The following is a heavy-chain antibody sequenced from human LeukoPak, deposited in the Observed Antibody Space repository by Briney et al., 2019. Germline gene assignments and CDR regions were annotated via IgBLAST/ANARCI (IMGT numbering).Heavy chain of an antibody. D-gene: IGHD3-10*01. V-gene: IGHV3-53*01. CDR3: AKAAYKYGSGSYFDY. CDR2: IYSGGST. J-gene: IGHJ4*02. CDR1: GFTFSRHW. Sequence: PGGSLRLSCAASGFTFSRHWMSWVRQAPGKGLEWVSVIYSGGSTYYADSVKGRFTISRDNSKNTLYLQMNSLRAEDTAVYYCAKAAYKYGSGSYFDYWGQGTLVTVSS.